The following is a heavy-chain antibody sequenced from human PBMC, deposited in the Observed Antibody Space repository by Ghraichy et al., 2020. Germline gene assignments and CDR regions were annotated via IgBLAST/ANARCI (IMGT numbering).Heavy chain of an antibody. CDR1: GGSFSGYY. D-gene: IGHD3-16*02. Sequence: SETLSLTCAVYGGSFSGYYWSWIRQPPGKGLEWIGEINHSGSTNYNPSLKSRVTISVDTSKNQFSLKLSSVTAADTAVYYCASSGVWGSYRPFDYWGQGTLVTVSS. CDR3: ASSGVWGSYRPFDY. CDR2: INHSGST. V-gene: IGHV4-34*01. J-gene: IGHJ4*02.